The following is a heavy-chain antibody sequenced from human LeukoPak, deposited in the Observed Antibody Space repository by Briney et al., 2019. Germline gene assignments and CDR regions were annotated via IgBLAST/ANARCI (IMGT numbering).Heavy chain of an antibody. V-gene: IGHV3-53*05. CDR1: GFTVSSNY. Sequence: GGSLRLSCAASGFTVSSNYISWVRQAPGKGLEWVSVIYSGGSTYYADSVKGRFTISRDNSKNTLYLQMNSLRTEDTAVYYCARDLSMRWLEGLDYWGQGALVTVSS. CDR3: ARDLSMRWLEGLDY. CDR2: IYSGGST. D-gene: IGHD3-22*01. J-gene: IGHJ4*02.